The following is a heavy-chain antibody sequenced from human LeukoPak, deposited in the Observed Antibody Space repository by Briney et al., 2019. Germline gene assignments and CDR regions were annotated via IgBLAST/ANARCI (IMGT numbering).Heavy chain of an antibody. CDR1: GGSISSYY. J-gene: IGHJ3*02. Sequence: PSETLSLTCTVSGGSISSYYWSWIRQPAGKGLEWIGRIYTSGSTNYNPSLKSRVTILVDTSKNQFSLKLSSVTAADTAVYYCARPHYYYDSSGYSDDAFDIWGQGTLVTVSS. D-gene: IGHD3-22*01. V-gene: IGHV4-4*07. CDR3: ARPHYYYDSSGYSDDAFDI. CDR2: IYTSGST.